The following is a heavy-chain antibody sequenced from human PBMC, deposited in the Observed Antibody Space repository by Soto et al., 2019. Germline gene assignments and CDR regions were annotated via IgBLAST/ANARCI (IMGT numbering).Heavy chain of an antibody. V-gene: IGHV3-23*01. CDR1: GLTFRAFS. Sequence: EVQLLESGGGLVQPGGSLRLSCAASGLTFRAFSMSWVRQPPGKGLEWVSGISGSGGSIYYADSVKGRFTISRDSSSNTLYLQMSSLRAEDTAVYYCAKSRGDSWYLYYYDYRGQGTLVTVSS. J-gene: IGHJ4*02. D-gene: IGHD5-12*01. CDR3: AKSRGDSWYLYYYDY. CDR2: ISGSGGSI.